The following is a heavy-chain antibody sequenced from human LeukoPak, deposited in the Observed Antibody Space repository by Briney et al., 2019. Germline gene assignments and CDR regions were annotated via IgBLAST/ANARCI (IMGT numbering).Heavy chain of an antibody. Sequence: GGSLRLSCAASGFTFSSYSMNWVGQAPGKGLEGVSSISSSSSYIYYADSVKGRFTISRDNAKNSLYLQMNSLRAEDTAVYYCARGVVPAAIDVYYGMDVWGQGTTVTVSS. J-gene: IGHJ6*02. D-gene: IGHD2-2*01. CDR3: ARGVVPAAIDVYYGMDV. V-gene: IGHV3-21*01. CDR2: ISSSSSYI. CDR1: GFTFSSYS.